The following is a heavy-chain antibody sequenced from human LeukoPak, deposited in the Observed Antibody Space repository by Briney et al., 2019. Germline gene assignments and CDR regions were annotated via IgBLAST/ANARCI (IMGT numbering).Heavy chain of an antibody. D-gene: IGHD3-10*01. Sequence: PSETLSLTCTVSGGSVSSGSDYWGWIRQPPGKGLEGMGHISYSGSTNYNPSLKSRVTISLDTSKNQLSLKLSSVTTADTAVYYCARGQAALWFGELWGQGTLVTVSS. CDR1: GGSVSSGSDY. V-gene: IGHV4-61*01. J-gene: IGHJ4*02. CDR2: ISYSGST. CDR3: ARGQAALWFGEL.